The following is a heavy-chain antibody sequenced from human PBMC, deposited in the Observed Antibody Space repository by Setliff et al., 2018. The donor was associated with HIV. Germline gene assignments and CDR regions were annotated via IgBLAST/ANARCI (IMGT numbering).Heavy chain of an antibody. Sequence: PSETLSLTCTVSGGSISSGGYYWSWIRQLPGKGLEWIGYIYYSGSTYYNPSLKSRVTISVDASRNQFSLELISVTAADTAVYYCAGGPGTTSIDYWAQGTLVTVSS. CDR2: IYYSGST. CDR3: AGGPGTTSIDY. D-gene: IGHD1-26*01. CDR1: GGSISSGGYY. V-gene: IGHV4-31*03. J-gene: IGHJ4*02.